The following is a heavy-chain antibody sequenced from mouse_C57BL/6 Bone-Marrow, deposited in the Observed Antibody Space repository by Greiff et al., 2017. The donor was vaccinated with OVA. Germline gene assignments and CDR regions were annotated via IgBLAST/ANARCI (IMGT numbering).Heavy chain of an antibody. J-gene: IGHJ4*01. CDR1: GYTFTSYG. D-gene: IGHD2-4*01. V-gene: IGHV1-58*01. CDR2: IYIGNGYT. CDR3: ARPYYDYDSFYAMDY. Sequence: EVHLVESGAELVRPGSSVKMSCKTSGYTFTSYGINWVKQRPGQGLEWIGYIYIGNGYTEYNEKFKGKATLTSDTSSSTAYMQLSSLTSEDSAIYFCARPYYDYDSFYAMDYWGQGTSVTVSS.